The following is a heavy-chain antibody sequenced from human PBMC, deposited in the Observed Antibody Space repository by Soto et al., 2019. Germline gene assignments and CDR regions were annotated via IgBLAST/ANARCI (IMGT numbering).Heavy chain of an antibody. Sequence: QVQLQESGPGLVKPSQTLSLMCTVSGAPISGGDYHWSWIRQPPGKGLEWIGYIFPSGATHYNSSLGRRMTMSAETSKSHFALKLTSVTAADTAVYFCARGSAAKRSFDLWGRGKLVTVSS. CDR3: ARGSAAKRSFDL. CDR2: IFPSGAT. V-gene: IGHV4-30-4*01. CDR1: GAPISGGDYH. D-gene: IGHD5-18*01. J-gene: IGHJ2*01.